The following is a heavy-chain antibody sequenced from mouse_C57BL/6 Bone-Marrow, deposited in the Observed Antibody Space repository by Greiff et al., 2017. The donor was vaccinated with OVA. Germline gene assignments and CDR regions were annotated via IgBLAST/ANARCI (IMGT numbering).Heavy chain of an antibody. CDR2: IRYDGSN. J-gene: IGHJ1*01. V-gene: IGHV3-6*01. CDR3: ARKLLWLPDWYFDI. D-gene: IGHD2-2*01. Sequence: EVKLMESGPGLVKPSQSLSLTCSVSGYSITSGYYWNWIRQLPGNILEWMGFIRYDGSNNYNPTLKNRITITSDTSKNQFFLKLNSVTTEDTASYDCARKLLWLPDWYFDIWGSGKAVTVSS. CDR1: GYSITSGYY.